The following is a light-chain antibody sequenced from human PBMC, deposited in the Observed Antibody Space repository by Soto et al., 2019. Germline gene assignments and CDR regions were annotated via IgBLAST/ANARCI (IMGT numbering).Light chain of an antibody. CDR3: QSYDSSLSVSYV. Sequence: QYSLTQPPSLSGAPGQRVTISCTGSISNIGAGYDVHWYQQRPGTAPKLLIYGNKNRPSGVPDRFSGSKSGTSASLAITGLQAEDEADYYCQSYDSSLSVSYVFGTGTKVNVL. V-gene: IGLV1-40*01. CDR1: ISNIGAGYD. CDR2: GNK. J-gene: IGLJ1*01.